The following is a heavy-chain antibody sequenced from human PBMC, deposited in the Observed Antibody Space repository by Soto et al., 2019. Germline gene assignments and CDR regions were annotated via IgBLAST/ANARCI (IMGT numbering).Heavy chain of an antibody. D-gene: IGHD6-13*01. CDR3: AKYRRTEAEGFTLDY. Sequence: SETLSLTCTVSGDSINKYYGGWIRQPPGQRLEWIGYIYYTGSTTYNPSLESRVTMSVDTSKNQFSLKLNSVNAADTAVYYCAKYRRTEAEGFTLDYWGRGTLVTVCS. CDR1: GDSINKYY. V-gene: IGHV4-59*01. CDR2: IYYTGST. J-gene: IGHJ4*02.